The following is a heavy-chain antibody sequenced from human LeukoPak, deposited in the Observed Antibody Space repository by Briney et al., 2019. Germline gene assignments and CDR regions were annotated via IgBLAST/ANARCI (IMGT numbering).Heavy chain of an antibody. CDR1: GFTFSSYS. CDR2: ISSSSSYI. Sequence: GGSLRLSCAASGFTFSSYSMNWVRQAPGKGLEWVSSISSSSSYIYYADSVKGRFTISRDNAKNSLYLQMNSLRAEDTALYYCAKDIVATIPGSWFDPWGQGTLVTVSS. J-gene: IGHJ5*02. D-gene: IGHD5-12*01. CDR3: AKDIVATIPGSWFDP. V-gene: IGHV3-21*04.